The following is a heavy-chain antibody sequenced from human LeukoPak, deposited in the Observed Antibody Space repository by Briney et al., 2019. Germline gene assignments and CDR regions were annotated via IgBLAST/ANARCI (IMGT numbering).Heavy chain of an antibody. J-gene: IGHJ4*02. D-gene: IGHD3-22*01. Sequence: GGSLRLSCADSGFTFSSYGMHWVRQAPGKGLEWVAVISYDVGKKYYADSVKGRFTISRDNSKNTLYLQMNSLRAEDTAVYYCAKDDYYDTSGYRDWGQGTLVTVSS. CDR3: AKDDYYDTSGYRD. CDR2: ISYDVGKK. CDR1: GFTFSSYG. V-gene: IGHV3-30*18.